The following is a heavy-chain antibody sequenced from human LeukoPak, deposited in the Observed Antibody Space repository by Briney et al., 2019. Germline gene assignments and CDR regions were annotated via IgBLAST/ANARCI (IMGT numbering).Heavy chain of an antibody. CDR2: IYYSGST. CDR1: GGSISSSSYY. CDR3: ARERGSGSYFYYYYGMDV. D-gene: IGHD3-10*01. V-gene: IGHV4-39*07. J-gene: IGHJ6*02. Sequence: SETLSLTCNVSGGSISSSSYYWSWIRQPPGKGLEWIGSIYYSGSTNYNPSLKSRVTISVDTSKNQFSLKLSSVTAADTAVYYCARERGSGSYFYYYYGMDVWGQGTTVTVSS.